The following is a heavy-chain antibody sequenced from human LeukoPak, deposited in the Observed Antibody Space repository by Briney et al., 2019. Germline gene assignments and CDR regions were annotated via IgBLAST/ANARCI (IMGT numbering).Heavy chain of an antibody. D-gene: IGHD6-6*01. CDR1: RGTFSNLA. Sequence: SVKVSCKASRGTFSNLAFSWVRHAPGQGLEWMGGNIPAFGTPSYPQRFHGRVTISTDESTSSVYMELSGLRSEDTAVYYCSSRGGSTSSLDSWGQGTLV. CDR2: NIPAFGTP. J-gene: IGHJ4*02. CDR3: SSRGGSTSSLDS. V-gene: IGHV1-69*05.